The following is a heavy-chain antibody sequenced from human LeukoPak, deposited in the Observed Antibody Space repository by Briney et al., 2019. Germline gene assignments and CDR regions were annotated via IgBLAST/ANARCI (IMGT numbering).Heavy chain of an antibody. V-gene: IGHV4-39*02. D-gene: IGHD6-13*01. CDR2: IYYSGST. CDR3: AREGSWSQSNSYFDY. Sequence: PSETLSLTCTVSGGSISSSSYYWGWIRQPPGKGLEWIGSIYYSGSTYYNPSLKSRVTISVDTSKNQFSLKLSSVTAADTAVYYCAREGSWSQSNSYFDYWGQGTLVTVSS. CDR1: GGSISSSSYY. J-gene: IGHJ4*02.